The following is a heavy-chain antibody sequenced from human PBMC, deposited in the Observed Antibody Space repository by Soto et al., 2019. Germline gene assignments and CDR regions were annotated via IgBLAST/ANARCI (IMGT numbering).Heavy chain of an antibody. D-gene: IGHD4-17*01. Sequence: QVHLKESGPGLVKPSQTLSLTCTVSGGSISSGGYYWSWIRQHPGKGLEWIGYIYYSGSTYYNPSLKNRASIPVDTSKNQFPLKLSSVTAADTAVYYCATDPTVVTPAALDIWGQGTMVTVSS. CDR3: ATDPTVVTPAALDI. V-gene: IGHV4-31*03. CDR2: IYYSGST. J-gene: IGHJ3*02. CDR1: GGSISSGGYY.